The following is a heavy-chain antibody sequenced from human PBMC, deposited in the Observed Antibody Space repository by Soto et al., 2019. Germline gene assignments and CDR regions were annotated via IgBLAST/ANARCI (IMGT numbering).Heavy chain of an antibody. CDR2: IIPIFGTA. Sequence: QVQLVQSGAEVKKPGSSVKVSCKAPGGTFSSYAISCVRQAPGQGLEWMGGIIPIFGTAKYAQKFQGRVTITADESKSTGYIERSSLRSEDTAVYYCARSQGGSSSLDIYYYYYYGMDVWGQGTTVTVSS. V-gene: IGHV1-69*01. J-gene: IGHJ6*02. CDR3: ARSQGGSSSLDIYYYYYYGMDV. CDR1: GGTFSSYA. D-gene: IGHD2-15*01.